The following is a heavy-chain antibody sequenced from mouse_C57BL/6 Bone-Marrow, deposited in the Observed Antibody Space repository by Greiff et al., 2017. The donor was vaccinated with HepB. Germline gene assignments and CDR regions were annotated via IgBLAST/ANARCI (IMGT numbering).Heavy chain of an antibody. V-gene: IGHV1-55*01. J-gene: IGHJ1*03. Sequence: QVQLQHPGAELVKPGASVKMSCKASGYTFTSYWITWVKQRPGQGLEWIGDIYPGSGSTNYNEKFKSKATLTVDTSSSTAYMQLSSLTSEDSAVYYCAKAVVSYFDVWGTGTTVTVSS. CDR2: IYPGSGST. D-gene: IGHD1-1*01. CDR1: GYTFTSYW. CDR3: AKAVVSYFDV.